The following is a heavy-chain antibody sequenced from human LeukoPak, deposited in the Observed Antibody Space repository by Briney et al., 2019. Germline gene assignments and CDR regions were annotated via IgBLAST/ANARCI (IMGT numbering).Heavy chain of an antibody. J-gene: IGHJ5*02. D-gene: IGHD3-22*01. CDR1: GYTFTSYG. CDR3: ARDGGARYYYDSSNYYFRFDP. CDR2: ISAYNGNT. Sequence: GASVKVSCKASGYTFTSYGISWVRQAPGQGLEWMGWISAYNGNTNYAQKLQGRVTMTTDTSTSTAYMEVRSLRSDDTAVYYCARDGGARYYYDSSNYYFRFDPWGQGTLVTVSS. V-gene: IGHV1-18*01.